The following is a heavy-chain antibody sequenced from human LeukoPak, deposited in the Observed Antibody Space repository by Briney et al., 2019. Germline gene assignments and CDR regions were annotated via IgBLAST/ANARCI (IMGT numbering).Heavy chain of an antibody. V-gene: IGHV3-13*01. CDR3: ARDRGVFGPNGYYDGMDV. CDR2: IGTAGDT. CDR1: GFTFSSYD. J-gene: IGHJ6*02. D-gene: IGHD3/OR15-3a*01. Sequence: GGSLRLSCAAPGFTFSSYDMHWVRQATGKGLEWVSAIGTAGDTYYPGSVKGRFTISGENAKNSLYLQMNSLRAGDTAVYYCARDRGVFGPNGYYDGMDVWGQGTTVTVSS.